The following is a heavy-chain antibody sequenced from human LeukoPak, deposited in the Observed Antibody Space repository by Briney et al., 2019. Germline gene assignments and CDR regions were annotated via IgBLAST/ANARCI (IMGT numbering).Heavy chain of an antibody. V-gene: IGHV3-21*01. CDR1: GFTFSSYS. CDR2: ISSSSRYI. D-gene: IGHD6-19*01. Sequence: GGSLRLSCADSGFTFSSYSMNWVRQAPGKGLQWVSSISSSSRYIYYADSVKGRFTISRDNAKNSLYLQMNSLRAEDTAVYYCARGLAVAGAIIDYWGQGTLVTVSS. J-gene: IGHJ4*02. CDR3: ARGLAVAGAIIDY.